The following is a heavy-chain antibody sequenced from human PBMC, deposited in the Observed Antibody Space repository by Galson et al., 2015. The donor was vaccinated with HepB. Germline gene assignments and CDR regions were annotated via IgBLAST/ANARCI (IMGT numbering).Heavy chain of an antibody. CDR1: GFTFSSYS. CDR3: ARTPYYDSSGYYHPDLDY. J-gene: IGHJ4*02. V-gene: IGHV3-20*04. CDR2: INWNGGST. D-gene: IGHD3-22*01. Sequence: SLRLSCAASGFTFSSYSMNWVRQAPGKGLEWVSGINWNGGSTGYADSVKGRFTISRDNAKNSLYLQMNSLRAEDTALYYCARTPYYDSSGYYHPDLDYWGQGTLVTVSS.